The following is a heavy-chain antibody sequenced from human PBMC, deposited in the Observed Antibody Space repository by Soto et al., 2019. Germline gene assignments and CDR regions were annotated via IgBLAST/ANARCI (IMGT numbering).Heavy chain of an antibody. CDR2: ISGSGGST. CDR3: ASLMVRGRSGAFDI. CDR1: GFTFSSYA. Sequence: PGGSLRLSCAASGFTFSSYAMSWVRQAPGKGLEWVSAISGSGGSTYYADSVKGRFTISRDNSKNTLYLQMDSLRAEDTAVYYCASLMVRGRSGAFDIWGQGTMVTVSS. D-gene: IGHD3-10*01. J-gene: IGHJ3*02. V-gene: IGHV3-23*01.